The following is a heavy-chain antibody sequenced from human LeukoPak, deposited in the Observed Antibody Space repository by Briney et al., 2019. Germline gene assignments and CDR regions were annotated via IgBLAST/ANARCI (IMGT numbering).Heavy chain of an antibody. CDR2: IKQDGSEK. V-gene: IGHV3-7*01. CDR3: ARVGYSFSSVDY. CDR1: GFTFSRYL. D-gene: IGHD6-6*01. J-gene: IGHJ4*02. Sequence: PGGSLRLSCAASGFTFSRYLMSWVRQAPGKGLEWVANIKQDGSEKYYVDSVKGRFTISRDNAKNSLYLQMNSLRAEDTAVYYCARVGYSFSSVDYWGQGTLVTVSS.